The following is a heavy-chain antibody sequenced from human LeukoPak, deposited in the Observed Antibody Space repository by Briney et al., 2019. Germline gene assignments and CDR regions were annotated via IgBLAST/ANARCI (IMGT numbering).Heavy chain of an antibody. V-gene: IGHV3-23*01. CDR3: ARYENGGQPLDY. CDR1: GFSFSVYA. CDR2: ISGSGGRT. Sequence: GGSLRLSCVASGFSFSVYAMSWVRQAPGKGLEWVSGISGSGGRTYSADSVKGRFTISRDNSRKTLYLQMNSLRADDTAVYYCARYENGGQPLDYWGQGTLVTVSS. D-gene: IGHD2-15*01. J-gene: IGHJ4*02.